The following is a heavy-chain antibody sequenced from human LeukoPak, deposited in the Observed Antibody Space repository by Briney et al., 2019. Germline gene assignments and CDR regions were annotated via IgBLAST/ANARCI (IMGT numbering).Heavy chain of an antibody. CDR2: IFYDGSNK. CDR1: GVTFSRHD. Sequence: GRALRLFCAASGVTFSRHDIQGVSHAPGKGLESVTIIFYDGSNKYYADSVRGRFTISRDNTKNTVYLQMNSQTAEDTAVYYCARESSGGFDNWAQGTLVTVSS. CDR3: ARESSGGFDN. J-gene: IGHJ4*02. V-gene: IGHV3-33*01. D-gene: IGHD3-3*01.